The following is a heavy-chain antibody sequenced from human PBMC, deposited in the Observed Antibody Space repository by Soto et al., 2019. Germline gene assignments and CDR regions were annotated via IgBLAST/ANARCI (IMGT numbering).Heavy chain of an antibody. CDR2: IYHSVST. Sequence: SETLSLTCAVSGGSISSSNCWSWVRQPPGKGLEWIGEIYHSVSTNYNPSLKSRVTISVDKSKKQFSLKLSSVTAADTAVYYCARDLLTIFGVVNNDAFDIWGQRTMVTV. V-gene: IGHV4-4*02. D-gene: IGHD3-3*01. CDR3: ARDLLTIFGVVNNDAFDI. J-gene: IGHJ3*02. CDR1: GGSISSSNC.